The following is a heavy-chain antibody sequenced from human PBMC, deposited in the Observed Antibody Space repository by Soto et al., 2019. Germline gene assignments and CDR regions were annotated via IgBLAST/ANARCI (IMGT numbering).Heavy chain of an antibody. V-gene: IGHV3-30*18. CDR1: GFTFSSYG. D-gene: IGHD3-16*01. CDR3: AKDQHKLYDYVWGSYFDY. Sequence: GGSLRLSCAASGFTFSSYGMHWVRQAPGKGLEWVAVISYDGSNKYYADSVKGRFTISRDNSKNTLYLQMNSLRAEDTAVYYCAKDQHKLYDYVWGSYFDYWGKGTLVTVSS. CDR2: ISYDGSNK. J-gene: IGHJ4*02.